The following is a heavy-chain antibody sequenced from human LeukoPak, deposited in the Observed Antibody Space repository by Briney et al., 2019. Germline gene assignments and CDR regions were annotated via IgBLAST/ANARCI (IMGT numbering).Heavy chain of an antibody. CDR2: ISAYNGNT. J-gene: IGHJ5*02. V-gene: IGHV1-18*04. D-gene: IGHD1-14*01. CDR3: ARKSGTIKFDP. Sequence: ASVKVSCKASGYTFTSYYMHWVRQAPGQGLEWMGWISAYNGNTNYAQKLQGRVTMTTDTSTSTAYMELRSLRSDDTAVYYCARKSGTIKFDPWGQGTLVTVSS. CDR1: GYTFTSYY.